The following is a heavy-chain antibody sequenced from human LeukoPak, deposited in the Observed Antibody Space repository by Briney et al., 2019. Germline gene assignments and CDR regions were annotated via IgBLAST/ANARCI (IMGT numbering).Heavy chain of an antibody. CDR3: AKDQRVGLLWFGEFAY. Sequence: PGRSLRLSCAASGFTFSSYAMHWVRQAPGKGLEWVAVISYDGSNKYYADSVKGRFTISRDNSKNTLYLQMNSLRAEDTAVYYCAKDQRVGLLWFGEFAYWGQGTLVTVSS. CDR1: GFTFSSYA. V-gene: IGHV3-30-3*01. J-gene: IGHJ4*02. D-gene: IGHD3-10*01. CDR2: ISYDGSNK.